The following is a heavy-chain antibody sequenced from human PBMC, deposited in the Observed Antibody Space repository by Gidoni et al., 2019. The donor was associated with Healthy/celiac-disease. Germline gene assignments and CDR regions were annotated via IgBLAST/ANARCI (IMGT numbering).Heavy chain of an antibody. CDR1: GGSFSCYY. V-gene: IGHV4-34*01. J-gene: IGHJ6*02. Sequence: QVQLQQWGAGLLQPSETLSLTCAVYGGSFSCYYWSWIRQPPGKGLEWIGEINHSGSTNYNPSLKSRVTISVDTSKNQFSLKLSSVTAADTAVYYCARGPIRYYDFWSGYPYSPYGMDVWGQGTTVTVSS. D-gene: IGHD3-3*01. CDR2: INHSGST. CDR3: ARGPIRYYDFWSGYPYSPYGMDV.